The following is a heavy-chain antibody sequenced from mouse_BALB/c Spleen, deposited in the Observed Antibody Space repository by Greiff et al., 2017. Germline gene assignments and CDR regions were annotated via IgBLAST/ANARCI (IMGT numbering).Heavy chain of an antibody. CDR3: VREIRWYFDV. CDR1: GFTFNTNA. J-gene: IGHJ1*01. Sequence: EVKLVETGGGLVQPKGSLKLSCAASGFTFNTNAMNWVRQAPGKGLEWVARIRSKSNNYATYYADSVKDRFTISRDDSQSMLYLQMNNLKTEDTAMYYCVREIRWYFDVWGAGTTVTVSS. CDR2: IRSKSNNYAT. V-gene: IGHV10S3*01.